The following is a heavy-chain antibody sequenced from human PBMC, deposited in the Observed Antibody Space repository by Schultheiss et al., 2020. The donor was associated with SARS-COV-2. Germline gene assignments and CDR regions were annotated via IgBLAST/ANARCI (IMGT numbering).Heavy chain of an antibody. V-gene: IGHV3-30*18. D-gene: IGHD2-8*01. J-gene: IGHJ6*02. CDR3: AKVISDVLYYYYYGMDV. Sequence: LSLTCVVSGGSISNYNWWNWVRQSPGKGLEWLTVIWSNGINKYYADSVRGRFTISRDDSKNTLYLQMNSLRAEDTAVYYCAKVISDVLYYYYYGMDVWGQGTTVTVSS. CDR1: GGSISNYN. CDR2: IWSNGINK.